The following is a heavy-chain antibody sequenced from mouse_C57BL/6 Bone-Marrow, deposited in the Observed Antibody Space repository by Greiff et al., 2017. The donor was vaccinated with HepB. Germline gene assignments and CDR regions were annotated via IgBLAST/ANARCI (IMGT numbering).Heavy chain of an antibody. V-gene: IGHV1-82*01. CDR2: IYPGDGDT. CDR1: GYAFSSSW. J-gene: IGHJ3*01. CDR3: ARSRNITSPFAY. D-gene: IGHD1-1*01. Sequence: QVQLQQSGPELVKPGASVKISCKVSGYAFSSSWMNWVKQRPGKGLEWIGRIYPGDGDTNYNGKFKGKATLTADKSSSTAYMQLSSLTSEDSAVYFCARSRNITSPFAYWGQGTLVTVSA.